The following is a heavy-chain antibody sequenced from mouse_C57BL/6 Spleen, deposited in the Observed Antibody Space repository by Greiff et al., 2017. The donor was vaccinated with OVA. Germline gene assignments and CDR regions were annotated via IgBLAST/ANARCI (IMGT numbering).Heavy chain of an antibody. CDR2: ISGGGGNT. J-gene: IGHJ4*01. CDR3: ARHVYYGNNYAMDY. CDR1: GFTFSSYT. V-gene: IGHV5-9*01. D-gene: IGHD2-1*01. Sequence: DVHLVESGGGLVKPGGSLKLSCAASGFTFSSYTMSWVRQTPEKRLEWVATISGGGGNTYYPDSVKGRFTISRDNAKNTLYLQMSSLRSEDTALYYCARHVYYGNNYAMDYWGQGTSVTVSS.